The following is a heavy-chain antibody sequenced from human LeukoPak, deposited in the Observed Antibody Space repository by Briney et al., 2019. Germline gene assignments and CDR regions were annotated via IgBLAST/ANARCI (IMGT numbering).Heavy chain of an antibody. Sequence: ASMKVSCKASGYTFTSYGISWVRQAPGQGLEWMGWISAYNGNTNYAQKLQGRVTMTTDTPTSTAYMELRSLRSDDTAVYYCARDERGQPFDYWGQGTLVTVSS. D-gene: IGHD2-2*01. CDR3: ARDERGQPFDY. J-gene: IGHJ4*02. V-gene: IGHV1-18*01. CDR1: GYTFTSYG. CDR2: ISAYNGNT.